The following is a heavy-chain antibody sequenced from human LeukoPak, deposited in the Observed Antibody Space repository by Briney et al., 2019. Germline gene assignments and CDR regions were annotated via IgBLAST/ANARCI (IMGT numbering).Heavy chain of an antibody. J-gene: IGHJ3*02. D-gene: IGHD6-19*01. CDR1: GGSISSSY. Sequence: PSETLSLTCTVSGGSISSSYWSWIRQPPAKGLEWVGYGYYSGSSSSNPSLKSRVTISVDTSKHQFSLKLTSVTAADTAVYYCARPYSSGWYGAFDIWRQGTMVTVSS. V-gene: IGHV4-59*08. CDR2: GYYSGSS. CDR3: ARPYSSGWYGAFDI.